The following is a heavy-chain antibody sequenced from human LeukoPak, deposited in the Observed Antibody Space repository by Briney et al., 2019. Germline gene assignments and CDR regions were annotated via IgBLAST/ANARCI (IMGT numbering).Heavy chain of an antibody. V-gene: IGHV1-2*02. J-gene: IGHJ6*02. Sequence: ASVKVSCKASGYTFTGYYMHWVRQAPGQGPEWMGWINPNSGGTNYAQKFQDRVTMTRDTSISTACMELSRLKSDDTAVYYCAREITPYCGGDCPYGMDVWGQGTTVTVSS. CDR1: GYTFTGYY. CDR3: AREITPYCGGDCPYGMDV. D-gene: IGHD2-21*02. CDR2: INPNSGGT.